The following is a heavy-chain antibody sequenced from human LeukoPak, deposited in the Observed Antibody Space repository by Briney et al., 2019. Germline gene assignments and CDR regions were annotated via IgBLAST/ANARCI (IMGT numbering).Heavy chain of an antibody. V-gene: IGHV4-34*01. CDR1: GGSFSGYY. CDR3: ARGDYSGSYYGDYYYMDV. Sequence: SETLSLTCAVYGGSFSGYYWSWIRQPPGKGLEWIGEINHSGSTNYNPSLKSRVTISVDTSKNQFSLKLSSVTAADTAVYYCARGDYSGSYYGDYYYMDVWGKGTTVTVSS. CDR2: INHSGST. J-gene: IGHJ6*03. D-gene: IGHD1-26*01.